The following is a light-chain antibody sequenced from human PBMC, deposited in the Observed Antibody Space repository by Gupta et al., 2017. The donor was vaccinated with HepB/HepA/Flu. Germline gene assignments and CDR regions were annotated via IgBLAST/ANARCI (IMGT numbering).Light chain of an antibody. J-gene: IGLJ2*01. V-gene: IGLV2-23*02. Sequence: QSALTQPASVSGSPGQSIPIPCTGTRSDVGSYNLVSWYQQPPGKAPKLMIYEVSKRPSGVSNRFSGSKSGNTASLTISGLQAEDEADYYCCSYAGSSTFVVFGGGTKLTVL. CDR1: RSDVGSYNL. CDR3: CSYAGSSTFVV. CDR2: EVS.